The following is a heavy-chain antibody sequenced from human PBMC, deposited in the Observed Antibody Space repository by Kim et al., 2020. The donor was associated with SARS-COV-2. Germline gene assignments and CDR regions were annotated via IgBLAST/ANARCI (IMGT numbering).Heavy chain of an antibody. J-gene: IGHJ3*02. Sequence: GGSLRLSCAASGFTFSSYSMNWVRQAPGKGLEWVSSISSSSSYIYYADSVKGRFTISRDNAKNSLYLQMNSLRAEDTAVYYCARERGPTSFFDIWGQGTMVTVSS. D-gene: IGHD5-12*01. CDR2: ISSSSSYI. CDR1: GFTFSSYS. V-gene: IGHV3-21*01. CDR3: ARERGPTSFFDI.